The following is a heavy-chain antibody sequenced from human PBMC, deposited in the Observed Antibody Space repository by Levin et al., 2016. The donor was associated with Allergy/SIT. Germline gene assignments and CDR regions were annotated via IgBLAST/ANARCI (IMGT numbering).Heavy chain of an antibody. CDR3: ARDPIGYDY. V-gene: IGHV3-11*01. D-gene: IGHD5-18*01. J-gene: IGHJ4*02. Sequence: RQAPGKGLEWVSYISSSGSTIYYADSVKGRFTISRDNAKNSLYLQMNSLRAEDTAVYYCARDPIGYDYWGQGTLVTVSS. CDR2: ISSSGSTI.